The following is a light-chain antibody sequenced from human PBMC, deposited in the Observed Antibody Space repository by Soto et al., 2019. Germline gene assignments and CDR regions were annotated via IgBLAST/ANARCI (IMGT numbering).Light chain of an antibody. J-gene: IGKJ1*01. CDR2: GVS. CDR3: QQYIDWPRT. V-gene: IGKV3-20*01. Sequence: EIILTQSPGTLALSTGDAATLSCRASQTVNRNYLAWYHQRPGQPPRLLIYGVSNRASGVPDRFSGDGSGTEFTLTIGRLDPDDFGVYYCQQYIDWPRTFGQGTRVEVK. CDR1: QTVNRNY.